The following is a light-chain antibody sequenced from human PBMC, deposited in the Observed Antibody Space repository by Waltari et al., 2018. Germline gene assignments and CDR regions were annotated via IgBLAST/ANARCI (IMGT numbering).Light chain of an antibody. CDR1: QLGDTY. J-gene: IGLJ2*01. CDR3: QAWDSSNVV. CDR2: QAN. Sequence: SYELTQPPSVSVSPGQTATITCSGEQLGDTYISWYQKRPGQPPVVVIYQANKRPSGIPERFSGSNSGDTATLTISGTQALDEADYYCQAWDSSNVVFGGGTKLTVL. V-gene: IGLV3-1*01.